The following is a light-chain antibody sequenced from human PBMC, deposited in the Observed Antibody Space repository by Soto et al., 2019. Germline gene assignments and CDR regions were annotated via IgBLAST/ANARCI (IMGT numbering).Light chain of an antibody. J-gene: IGKJ3*01. CDR1: QGISTY. CDR3: QQLSSYPQT. Sequence: DIHLTQSPSFLSASVGDRVTITCRASQGISTYLAWYQQKPGKAPNLLIYAASTLQSGVPSRFIGSGSGTEFTLTISSLQPEDFAIYYCQQLSSYPQTFGPGTKVDVK. CDR2: AAS. V-gene: IGKV1-9*01.